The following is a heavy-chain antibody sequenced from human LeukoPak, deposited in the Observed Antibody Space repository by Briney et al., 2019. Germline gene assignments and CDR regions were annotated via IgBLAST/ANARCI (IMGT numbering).Heavy chain of an antibody. V-gene: IGHV4-34*01. D-gene: IGHD3-22*01. J-gene: IGHJ4*02. CDR2: INHSGST. CDR1: GGSFSGYY. Sequence: PSETLSLTCAVYGGSFSGYYWSWIRQPPGKGLEWIGEINHSGSTNYNPSLKSRVTISVDTSMNQFSLKLSSVTAADTAVYYCARRYYYDSSGYFRPFDYWGQGTLVTVSS. CDR3: ARRYYYDSSGYFRPFDY.